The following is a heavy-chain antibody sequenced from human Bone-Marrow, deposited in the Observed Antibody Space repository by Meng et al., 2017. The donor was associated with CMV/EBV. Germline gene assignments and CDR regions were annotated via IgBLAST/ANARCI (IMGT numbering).Heavy chain of an antibody. CDR1: GYTFTSYD. Sequence: ASVKVSCKASGYTFTSYDINWVRQATGQGLEWMGWMNPNSGNTGYAQKFQGRVTITRNTSISTAYMELSSLRSEDTAVYYCARLGYCSSTSCYIGKYYYYGMDVWGQGTTVTVSS. D-gene: IGHD2-2*02. CDR2: MNPNSGNT. J-gene: IGHJ6*02. V-gene: IGHV1-8*03. CDR3: ARLGYCSSTSCYIGKYYYYGMDV.